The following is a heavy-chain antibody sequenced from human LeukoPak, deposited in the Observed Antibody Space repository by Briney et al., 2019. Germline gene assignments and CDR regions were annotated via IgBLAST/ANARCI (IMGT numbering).Heavy chain of an antibody. CDR1: GFTFSTYG. V-gene: IGHV3-33*01. J-gene: IGHJ4*02. CDR3: ARKTDHQTGGDY. D-gene: IGHD1-1*01. CDR2: VWYDGTNI. Sequence: GRSLRLSCAASGFTFSTYGMHWVRQAPGKGLEWVAVVWYDGTNIHYVDSVKGRFTISRDNSKNTLYLQMNSLRAEDTAVYYCARKTDHQTGGDYWGQGTLVTVSS.